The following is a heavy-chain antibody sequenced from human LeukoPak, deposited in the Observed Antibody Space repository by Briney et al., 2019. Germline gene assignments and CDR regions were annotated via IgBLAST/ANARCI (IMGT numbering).Heavy chain of an antibody. J-gene: IGHJ4*02. D-gene: IGHD6-6*01. CDR3: AREGYSSSVYYFDY. CDR1: GGSISSGGYY. CDR2: IYYSGST. Sequence: SETLSLTCTVSGGSISSGGYYWSWIRQHPGKGLEWIGYIYYSGSTYYNPSLKSRVTISVDTSKNQFSLKLSSVTAADTAVYYCAREGYSSSVYYFDYWGQGTLVTVSS. V-gene: IGHV4-31*03.